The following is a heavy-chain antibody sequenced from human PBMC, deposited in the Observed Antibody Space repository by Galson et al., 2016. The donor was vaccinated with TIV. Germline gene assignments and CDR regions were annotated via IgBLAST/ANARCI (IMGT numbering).Heavy chain of an antibody. V-gene: IGHV4-59*01. CDR1: DGFISMYY. J-gene: IGHJ4*02. CDR2: VYYSGFT. Sequence: SETLSLTCTVSDGFISMYYWSWIRQPPGKTLEWIGYVYYSGFTKYNPSLESRVTISLDTSNKQFSLKLTSVTAADTAVYYCARGVGGGYTLSHLDNWGQGTLVTVSS. CDR3: ARGVGGGYTLSHLDN. D-gene: IGHD5-24*01.